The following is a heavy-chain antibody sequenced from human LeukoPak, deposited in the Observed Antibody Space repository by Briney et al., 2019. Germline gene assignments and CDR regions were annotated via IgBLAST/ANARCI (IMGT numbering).Heavy chain of an antibody. D-gene: IGHD3-9*01. Sequence: GRSLRLSCAASGFTFSSYGMHWVRQAPGKGLEWVAIIWYDGSNKYYADSVKGRFTISRDNSKNTLYPQMNSLRVEDTAVYYCALGLVTDYWGQGTLVTVSS. V-gene: IGHV3-33*01. CDR1: GFTFSSYG. J-gene: IGHJ4*02. CDR3: ALGLVTDY. CDR2: IWYDGSNK.